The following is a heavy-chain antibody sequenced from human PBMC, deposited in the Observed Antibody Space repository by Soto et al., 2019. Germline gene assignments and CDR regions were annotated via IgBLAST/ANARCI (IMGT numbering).Heavy chain of an antibody. CDR2: ISSSSSYI. CDR1: GFTFSSYS. Sequence: EVQLVESGGGLVKPGGSLRLSCAASGFTFSSYSMNWVRQAPGKGLEWVSSISSSSSYIYYADSVKGRFTISRDNAKNSLYLQMNSLRAEDTAVYYCARGPLRYDSSGYYYSFLLGYWGQGTLVTVSS. J-gene: IGHJ4*02. D-gene: IGHD3-22*01. CDR3: ARGPLRYDSSGYYYSFLLGY. V-gene: IGHV3-21*01.